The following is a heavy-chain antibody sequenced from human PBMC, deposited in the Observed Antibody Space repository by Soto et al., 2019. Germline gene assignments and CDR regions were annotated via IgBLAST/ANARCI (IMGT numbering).Heavy chain of an antibody. Sequence: SETLSLTCTVSGDAISSVEYHWRWIRQSPGRGLEWIGYIYYDGRTSYNPSLRSRAFISIDTSKNHFSLRLNDVTAADTAVYYCHTPDLVLDIKRYGVVSDSPESWGQGTKVTVSS. CDR2: IYYDGRT. D-gene: IGHD2-2*01. V-gene: IGHV4-30-4*01. CDR1: GDAISSVEYH. CDR3: HTPDLVLDIKRYGVVSDSPES. J-gene: IGHJ6*02.